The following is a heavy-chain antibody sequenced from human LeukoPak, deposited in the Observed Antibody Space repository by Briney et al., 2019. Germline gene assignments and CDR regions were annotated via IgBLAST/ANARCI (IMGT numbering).Heavy chain of an antibody. Sequence: SVKVSCKASGGTFSSYAISWVRQAPGQGLEWMGGIIPIFGTANYAQKFQGRVTITADESTSTTYMELSSLRSEDTAVYYCARNRPATLYGSGSPPDYWGQATLVTASS. CDR2: IIPIFGTA. V-gene: IGHV1-69*13. D-gene: IGHD3-10*01. CDR1: GGTFSSYA. J-gene: IGHJ4*02. CDR3: ARNRPATLYGSGSPPDY.